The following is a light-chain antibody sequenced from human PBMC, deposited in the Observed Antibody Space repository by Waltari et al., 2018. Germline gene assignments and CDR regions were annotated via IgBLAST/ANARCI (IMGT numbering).Light chain of an antibody. V-gene: IGKV2D-29*01. CDR2: DLF. CDR1: QSLLHSDRKTY. Sequence: DIVMTQTPLSLSVTPGQPASISCRSSQSLLHSDRKTYLSWFLQKAGKPPRLLIYDLFNRFPGVPDRFSGSGSGTDFTLRISRVEPEDVGVYYCMQSIQFPRTFGQGTKVDIK. J-gene: IGKJ1*01. CDR3: MQSIQFPRT.